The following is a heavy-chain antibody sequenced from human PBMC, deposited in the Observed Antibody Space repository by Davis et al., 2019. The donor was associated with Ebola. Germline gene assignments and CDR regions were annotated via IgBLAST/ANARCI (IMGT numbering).Heavy chain of an antibody. CDR2: IYYSGST. CDR1: GGSISSYY. CDR3: ARGPRVYGDYPYYFDY. D-gene: IGHD4-17*01. J-gene: IGHJ4*02. Sequence: PSETLSLTCTVSGGSISSYYWSWIRQPPGKGLEWIGYIYYSGSTNYNPSLKSRVTISVDTSKNQFSLKLSSVTAADTAVYYCARGPRVYGDYPYYFDYWGQGTLVTVSS. V-gene: IGHV4-59*12.